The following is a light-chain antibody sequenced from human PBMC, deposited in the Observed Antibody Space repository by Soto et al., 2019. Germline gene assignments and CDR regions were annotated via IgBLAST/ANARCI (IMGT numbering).Light chain of an antibody. Sequence: EIVLTQSPGTLSLSPGERATLSCRASQSVSSFYLAWYQQKPGQSPRLLISGASSRAAGIPDRFSGGGSGTDFTLTISRLEPEDFAVYYCQQCARSPWTFGQGTKVEIK. J-gene: IGKJ1*01. CDR3: QQCARSPWT. CDR2: GAS. CDR1: QSVSSFY. V-gene: IGKV3-20*01.